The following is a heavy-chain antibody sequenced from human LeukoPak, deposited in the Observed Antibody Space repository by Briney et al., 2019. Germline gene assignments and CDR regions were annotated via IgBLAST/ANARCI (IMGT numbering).Heavy chain of an antibody. J-gene: IGHJ6*02. CDR2: INPSGGSP. CDR3: VPDEGPGGDGSGMDV. V-gene: IGHV1-46*01. Sequence: GASVKVSCKASGSTFTNYHVHWVRQAPGQGLEWMGIINPSGGSPKYAQKFQGRVTMTRASSTSTVYMEVTSLRSDDTAVYYCVPDEGPGGDGSGMDVWGQGTTVSVSS. CDR1: GSTFTNYH. D-gene: IGHD3-10*01.